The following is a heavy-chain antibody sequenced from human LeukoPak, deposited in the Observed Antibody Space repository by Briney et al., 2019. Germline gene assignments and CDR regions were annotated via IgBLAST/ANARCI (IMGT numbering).Heavy chain of an antibody. CDR3: ARSVVAGSGNFDY. D-gene: IGHD6-19*01. V-gene: IGHV1-2*02. CDR1: GYTFTGYY. J-gene: IGHJ4*02. CDR2: INPNSGGT. Sequence: ASVKVSCKASGYTFTGYYMHWVRQAPGQGLEWMGWINPNSGGTKTAQTFQGRVTMTRDTSISTAHMELSRLRSDDTAVYFCARSVVAGSGNFDYWGQGTLVTVSS.